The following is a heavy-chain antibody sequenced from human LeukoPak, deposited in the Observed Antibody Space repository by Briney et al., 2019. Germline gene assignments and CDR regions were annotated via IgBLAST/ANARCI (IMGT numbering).Heavy chain of an antibody. CDR2: INHSGST. D-gene: IGHD5-18*01. Sequence: PSETLSLTCAVYGGSFSGYYWSWLRQPPGKGLEWIGEINHSGSTNYNPSLKSRVTISVDTSKNQFSLKLSSVTAADTAVYYCARGGYSYGSYYWGQGTLVTVSS. CDR1: GGSFSGYY. V-gene: IGHV4-34*01. CDR3: ARGGYSYGSYY. J-gene: IGHJ4*02.